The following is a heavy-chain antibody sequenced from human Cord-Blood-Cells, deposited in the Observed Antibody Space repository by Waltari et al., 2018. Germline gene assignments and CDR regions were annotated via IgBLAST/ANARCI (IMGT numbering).Heavy chain of an antibody. V-gene: IGHV1-58*01. J-gene: IGHJ4*02. CDR1: GFTFTSSA. D-gene: IGHD3-10*01. Sequence: QMQLVQSGPEVKKPGTSVKVSCKASGFTFTSSAVQWVRQARGQRLEWIGWIVVGSGNTNYAQKFQERVTITRDMSTSTAYMELSSLRSEDTAVYYCAADHIRGRATGNYWGQGTLVTVSS. CDR2: IVVGSGNT. CDR3: AADHIRGRATGNY.